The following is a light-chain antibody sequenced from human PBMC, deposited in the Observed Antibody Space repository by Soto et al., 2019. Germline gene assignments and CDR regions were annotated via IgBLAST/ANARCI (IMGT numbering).Light chain of an antibody. CDR3: AAWDDSLNGVV. J-gene: IGLJ2*01. V-gene: IGLV1-36*01. CDR2: YDD. Sequence: QSVLTQPPSVSEAPRQRVTISCSGSSSNIGNNVVNWYQQLPGKAPKLLIFYDDLLPSGVSDRFSGSESGTSASLAISGLQSEDEADYYCAAWDDSLNGVVFGGGTKL. CDR1: SSNIGNNV.